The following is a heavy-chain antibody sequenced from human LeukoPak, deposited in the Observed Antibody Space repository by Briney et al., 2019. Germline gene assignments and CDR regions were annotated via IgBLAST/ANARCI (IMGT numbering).Heavy chain of an antibody. CDR3: AIVVTELWFLSYYYYMDV. D-gene: IGHD3-10*01. V-gene: IGHV4-39*07. Sequence: SETLSLTCNVSGGSISSSSHYWGWIRQPPGKGLEWIGSIYYSGRTYYNPSLKSRVTISVDTSKNQFSLKLSSVTAADTAVYYCAIVVTELWFLSYYYYMDVWGKGTTVTVSS. CDR2: IYYSGRT. J-gene: IGHJ6*03. CDR1: GGSISSSSHY.